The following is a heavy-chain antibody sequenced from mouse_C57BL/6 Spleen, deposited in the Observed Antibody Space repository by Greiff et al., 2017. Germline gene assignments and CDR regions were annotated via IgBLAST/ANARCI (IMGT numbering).Heavy chain of an antibody. CDR3: ARNRRGDYFDY. Sequence: QVQLQQPGAELVKPGASVKLSCKASGYTFTSYWMQWVKQRPGQGLEWIGEIDPSDSYTNYNQKFQGKATLTVDTSSSTAYMQLSSLTSEDSAVYYCARNRRGDYFDYWGQGTTLTVAS. CDR2: IDPSDSYT. CDR1: GYTFTSYW. V-gene: IGHV1-50*01. J-gene: IGHJ2*01.